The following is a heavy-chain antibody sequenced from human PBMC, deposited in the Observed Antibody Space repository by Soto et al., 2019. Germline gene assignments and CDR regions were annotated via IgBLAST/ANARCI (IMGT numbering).Heavy chain of an antibody. J-gene: IGHJ6*02. CDR1: GGSISSYY. CDR2: IYYSGST. D-gene: IGHD4-17*01. Sequence: PSETLSLTCTVSGGSISSYYWSWIRQPPGKGLEWIGYIYYSGSTNYNPSLKSRVTISVDTSKNQFSLKLSSVTAADTAVYYCARGTGTVTTGYYYYGMDVWGQGTTVTVS. V-gene: IGHV4-59*01. CDR3: ARGTGTVTTGYYYYGMDV.